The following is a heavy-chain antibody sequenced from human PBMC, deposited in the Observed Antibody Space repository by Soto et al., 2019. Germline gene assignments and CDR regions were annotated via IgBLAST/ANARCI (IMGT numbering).Heavy chain of an antibody. CDR2: IYYSGST. V-gene: IGHV4-30-4*01. D-gene: IGHD3-22*01. Sequence: PSETLSLTCTVSGGSISSGDYYWSWIRQPPGKGLEWIGYIYYSGSTYYNPSLKSRVTISVDTSKNQFSLKLSSVTAADTAVYYYARVVPYYYDSSGYPWYFDYWGQGTLVTVSS. J-gene: IGHJ4*02. CDR3: ARVVPYYYDSSGYPWYFDY. CDR1: GGSISSGDYY.